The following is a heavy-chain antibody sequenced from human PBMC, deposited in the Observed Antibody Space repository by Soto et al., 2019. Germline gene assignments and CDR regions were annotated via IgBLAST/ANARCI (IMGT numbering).Heavy chain of an antibody. CDR3: ARAERFSDNRDSFDI. Sequence: ASVKVSCKASGGTFRTYPVSWVRQAPGQGLEWMGGIMPISGTTNFAQKFQGRVTITADESTTTAYMELNSLRSDDTAVYYCARAERFSDNRDSFDIWGQGTMVTVSS. J-gene: IGHJ3*02. CDR2: IMPISGTT. V-gene: IGHV1-69*13. CDR1: GGTFRTYP. D-gene: IGHD3-22*01.